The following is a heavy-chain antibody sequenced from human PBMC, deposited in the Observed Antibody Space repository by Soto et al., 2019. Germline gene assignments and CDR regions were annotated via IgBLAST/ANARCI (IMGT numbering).Heavy chain of an antibody. CDR2: ISAYNGNT. D-gene: IGHD3-3*01. Sequence: KVSCKAAGYTFTSYGSSWVRQAPGQGLEWMGWISAYNGNTNYAQKLQGRVTMTTDTSTSTAYLELRSLRSDDTAVYYCAREGSDFWSFECPYYYHRYRIAFPGQATTVPGS. CDR1: GYTFTSYG. V-gene: IGHV1-18*04. J-gene: IGHJ6*02. CDR3: AREGSDFWSFECPYYYHRYRIAF.